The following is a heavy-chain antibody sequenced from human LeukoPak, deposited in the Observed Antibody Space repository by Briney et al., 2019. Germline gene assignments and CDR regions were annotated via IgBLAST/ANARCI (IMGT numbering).Heavy chain of an antibody. V-gene: IGHV7-4-1*02. CDR1: GYTFTSYA. CDR2: INTNTGNP. Sequence: ASVKVSCKASGYTFTSYAMNWVRQAPGQGPEWMGWINTNTGNPTYAQGFTGRFVFSLDTSVSTAYLQISSLKAEDTAVYYCARDPTYYDFWSGYYVGYYYYYGMDVWGQGTTVTVSS. CDR3: ARDPTYYDFWSGYYVGYYYYYGMDV. D-gene: IGHD3-3*01. J-gene: IGHJ6*02.